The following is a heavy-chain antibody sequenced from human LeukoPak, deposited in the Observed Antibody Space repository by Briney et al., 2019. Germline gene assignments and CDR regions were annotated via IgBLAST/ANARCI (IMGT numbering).Heavy chain of an antibody. V-gene: IGHV3-23*01. CDR2: ISGSGGST. J-gene: IGHJ4*02. D-gene: IGHD6-19*01. CDR1: RFTFSSYA. Sequence: GVSLRLSCAASRFTFSSYAMSWVRQAPGKGLEWVSAISGSGGSTYYADSVKGRFTISRDNSKNTLYLQMNSLRAEDTAVYYCAKDRRYSSGWYTHWGQGTLVTVSS. CDR3: AKDRRYSSGWYTH.